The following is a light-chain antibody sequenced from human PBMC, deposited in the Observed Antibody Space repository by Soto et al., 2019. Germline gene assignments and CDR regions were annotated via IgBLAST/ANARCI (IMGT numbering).Light chain of an antibody. J-gene: IGKJ4*01. CDR2: AAS. CDR1: QSISSY. Sequence: DIQMTQSPSSLSASVGDRVTITCRASQSISSYLNWYQQKPGRAPKLLIYAASSLQSGVPSRFSGSGSGTNFTITISSLKPEDLATYYCQKYNSAPLTFGGGTKVDIK. CDR3: QKYNSAPLT. V-gene: IGKV1-39*01.